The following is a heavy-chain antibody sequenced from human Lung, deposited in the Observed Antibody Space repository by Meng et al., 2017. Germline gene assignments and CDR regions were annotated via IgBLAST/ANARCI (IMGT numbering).Heavy chain of an antibody. CDR1: GFTFNTYA. V-gene: IGHV3-30*01. Sequence: QVELVESGVGVVQPGGSLRLSWTASGFTFNTYAMHWVRQAPGKGLEWVSLMSFDGAQIYYSDSVRGRFTISRDNSKNTLYLQMNSLRAEDTAVYYCARDKPPNDVWGRGTLVTVSS. J-gene: IGHJ2*01. CDR2: MSFDGAQI. CDR3: ARDKPPNDV.